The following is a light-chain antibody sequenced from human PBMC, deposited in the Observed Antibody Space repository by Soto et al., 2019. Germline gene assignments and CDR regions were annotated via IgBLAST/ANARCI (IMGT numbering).Light chain of an antibody. Sequence: DIQMTQSPSSLSASVGDRVTITCRASQSISSYLNWYQQKPGKAPKLLIYAASSLQSGVPSRFSGSGSGTDFTLTITTLQPEYFAPHYCQQSYSTPLYTFGRGTKMEIK. V-gene: IGKV1-39*01. J-gene: IGKJ2*01. CDR3: QQSYSTPLYT. CDR1: QSISSY. CDR2: AAS.